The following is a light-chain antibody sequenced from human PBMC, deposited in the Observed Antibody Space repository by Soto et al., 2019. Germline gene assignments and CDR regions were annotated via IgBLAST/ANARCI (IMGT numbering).Light chain of an antibody. CDR3: MQGTHWPIT. V-gene: IGKV2-30*02. CDR2: KVS. Sequence: DVVMTQSPLSLPVTFGQPSSISCRSNQSLVHSDGIAYFSWFQQRPGRSPRRLIDKVSNRDSGVPARFSGSGSGTDFALKISRVEAEDVGVYYCMQGTHWPITFGQGTRLEIK. CDR1: QSLVHSDGIAY. J-gene: IGKJ5*01.